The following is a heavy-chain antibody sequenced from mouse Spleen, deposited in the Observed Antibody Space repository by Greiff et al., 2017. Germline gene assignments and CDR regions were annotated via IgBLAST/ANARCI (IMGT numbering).Heavy chain of an antibody. CDR3: ARRGHFDY. V-gene: IGHV1-69*01. CDR1: GYTFTSYW. Sequence: QVQLQQSGAELVMPGASVKLSCKASGYTFTSYWMHWVKQRPGQGLEWIGEIDPSDSYTNYNQKFKGKATLTVDKSSSTAYMQLSSLTSEDSAVYYCARRGHFDYWGQGTTLTVSS. CDR2: IDPSDSYT. J-gene: IGHJ2*01. D-gene: IGHD3-3*01.